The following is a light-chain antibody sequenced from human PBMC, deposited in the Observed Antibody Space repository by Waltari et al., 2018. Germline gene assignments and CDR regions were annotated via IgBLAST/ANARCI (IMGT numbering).Light chain of an antibody. CDR1: SSNIAVNT. J-gene: IGLJ2*01. CDR2: GNN. Sequence: QSVLTQPPSASGTPGQTVGISCSGGSSNIAVNTVNWYQQLPGMAPKLLINGNNQRPSGVPDRFSGSKSGTSASLAISGLQSEDEADYYCAAWDDSLYGRVFGGGTKLTVL. V-gene: IGLV1-44*01. CDR3: AAWDDSLYGRV.